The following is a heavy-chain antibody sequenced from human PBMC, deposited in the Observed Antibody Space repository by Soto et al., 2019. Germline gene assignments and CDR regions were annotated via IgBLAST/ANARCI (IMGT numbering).Heavy chain of an antibody. CDR3: ARVRRYSSGGIYYFDY. D-gene: IGHD6-19*01. CDR1: GGPISSYY. J-gene: IGHJ4*02. Sequence: SETLSLTCTVSGGPISSYYWSWIRQPPGKGLEWIGYIYYSGTTNYNPSLKSRVTISVDTSKNQFSLKLSSVTAADTAVYYCARVRRYSSGGIYYFDYWGQGTLGTVS. CDR2: IYYSGTT. V-gene: IGHV4-59*01.